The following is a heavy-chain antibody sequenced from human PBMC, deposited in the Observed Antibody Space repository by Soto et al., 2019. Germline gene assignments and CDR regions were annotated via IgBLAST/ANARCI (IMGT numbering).Heavy chain of an antibody. CDR3: ARLEYSTSSFDY. D-gene: IGHD6-6*01. CDR2: IYPGDSDT. CDR1: GYSFPTYW. V-gene: IGHV5-51*01. J-gene: IGHJ4*02. Sequence: PGESLKISCKGSGYSFPTYWIGWVRQLPGKGLEWMGIIYPGDSDTTYSPSFEGQVTISADKSISTAYLQWSSLKASDTAMYYCARLEYSTSSFDYWGQGTLVTVSS.